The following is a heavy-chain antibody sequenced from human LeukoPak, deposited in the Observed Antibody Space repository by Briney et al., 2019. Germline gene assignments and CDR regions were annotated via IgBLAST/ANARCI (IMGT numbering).Heavy chain of an antibody. CDR2: IYYSGST. J-gene: IGHJ4*02. CDR3: ARFVWGSYRYGHY. D-gene: IGHD3-16*02. CDR1: GGSISSGDYY. Sequence: SETLSLTCTVSGGSISSGDYYWGWIRQPPGKGLEWIGSIYYSGSTNYNPSLRDRVTISVDTSNNQFSLELSSVTAADTAVYYCARFVWGSYRYGHYWGQGTLVTVSS. V-gene: IGHV4-39*01.